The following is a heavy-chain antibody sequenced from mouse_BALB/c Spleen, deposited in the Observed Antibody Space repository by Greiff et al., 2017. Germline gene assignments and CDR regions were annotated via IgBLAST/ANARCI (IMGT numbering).Heavy chain of an antibody. J-gene: IGHJ4*01. CDR3: ARGYRYEAMDY. Sequence: VQVVESGAELAKPGASVKMSCKASGYTFTSYWMHWVKQRPGQGLEWIGYINPSTGYTEYNQKFKDKATLTADKSSSTAYMQLSSLTSEDSAVYYCARGYRYEAMDYWGQGTSVTVSS. CDR1: GYTFTSYW. V-gene: IGHV1-7*01. CDR2: INPSTGYT. D-gene: IGHD2-14*01.